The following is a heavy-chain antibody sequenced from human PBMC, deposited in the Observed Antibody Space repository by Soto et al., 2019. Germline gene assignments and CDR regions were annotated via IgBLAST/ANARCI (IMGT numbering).Heavy chain of an antibody. Sequence: GASVKVSCKASGYTFTGYYMHWVRQAPGQGLEWMGWINPNSGGTNYAQKFQGWVTMTRDTSISTAYMELSRLRSDDTAVYYCARDPTNWIFHEAGSSSSWRNYYYYYGMDVWGQGTTVTVSS. D-gene: IGHD6-13*01. CDR1: GYTFTGYY. V-gene: IGHV1-2*04. CDR2: INPNSGGT. CDR3: ARDPTNWIFHEAGSSSSWRNYYYYYGMDV. J-gene: IGHJ6*02.